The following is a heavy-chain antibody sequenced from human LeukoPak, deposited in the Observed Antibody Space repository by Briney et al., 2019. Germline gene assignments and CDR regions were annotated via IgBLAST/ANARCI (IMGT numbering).Heavy chain of an antibody. Sequence: SETLSLTCTVSGGSISSSNYYWGWTRQPPGKGMEWIGSIYYSGNTYYNTSLKSRVTISVDTSKNQFSLKLTSVTAADTAVYYCAHFKGGSFDFWSQGTMVTVSS. CDR2: IYYSGNT. CDR3: AHFKGGSFDF. J-gene: IGHJ3*01. D-gene: IGHD1-26*01. V-gene: IGHV4-39*01. CDR1: GGSISSSNYY.